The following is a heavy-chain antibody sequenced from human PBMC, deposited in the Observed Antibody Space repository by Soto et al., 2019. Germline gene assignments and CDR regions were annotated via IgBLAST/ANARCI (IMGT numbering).Heavy chain of an antibody. CDR1: GFIFSSYA. J-gene: IGHJ4*02. V-gene: IGHV3-30-3*01. Sequence: GGSLRLSCAASGFIFSSYAMHWVRQAPGKGLEWVAVISYDGSNKYYADSVKGRFTISRDNSKNTLYLQMNSLRAEDTAVYYCARDHGANTFDYWGQGTLVTVSS. D-gene: IGHD3-16*01. CDR2: ISYDGSNK. CDR3: ARDHGANTFDY.